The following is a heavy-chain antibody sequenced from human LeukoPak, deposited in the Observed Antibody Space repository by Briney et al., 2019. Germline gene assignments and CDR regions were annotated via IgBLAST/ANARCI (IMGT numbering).Heavy chain of an antibody. CDR3: AKDPPTSGTTFDY. CDR2: IGGGGIGT. J-gene: IGHJ4*02. D-gene: IGHD1-1*01. CDR1: GFTFSSYA. Sequence: PGGSLRLSCAASGFTFSSYAMSWVRQTPGKGLEWVSTIGGGGIGTYYEDSVKGRFTISRDNSKNTLYLQMNSLRVEDTAVYYCAKDPPTSGTTFDYWGRGTLVTVSS. V-gene: IGHV3-23*01.